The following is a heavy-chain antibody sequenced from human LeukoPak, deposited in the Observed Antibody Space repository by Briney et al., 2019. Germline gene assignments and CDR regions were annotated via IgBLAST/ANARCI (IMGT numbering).Heavy chain of an antibody. J-gene: IGHJ5*02. CDR3: ARSPMVRGVIIT. CDR1: GGSFSGYY. D-gene: IGHD3-10*01. V-gene: IGHV4-34*01. Sequence: SETLSLTCTVYGGSFSGYYWSWIRQPPGKGLEWIGEINHSGSTNYNPSLKSRVTISVDTSKNQFSLKLSPVTAADTAVYYCARSPMVRGVIITWGQGTLVTVSS. CDR2: INHSGST.